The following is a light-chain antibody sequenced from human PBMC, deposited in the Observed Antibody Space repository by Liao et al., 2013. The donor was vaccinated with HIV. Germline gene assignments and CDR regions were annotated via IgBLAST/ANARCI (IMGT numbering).Light chain of an antibody. V-gene: IGLV3-1*01. CDR2: QDS. J-gene: IGLJ3*02. Sequence: SYELTQPPSVSVSPGQTATITCSGDKLGDKYAFWYRQKPGQSPVLVIYQDSKRPSGIPERFSGSNSGNTATLTISGTQAMDEADYYCQAWDSSTWVFGGGTKLTVL. CDR1: KLGDKY. CDR3: QAWDSSTWV.